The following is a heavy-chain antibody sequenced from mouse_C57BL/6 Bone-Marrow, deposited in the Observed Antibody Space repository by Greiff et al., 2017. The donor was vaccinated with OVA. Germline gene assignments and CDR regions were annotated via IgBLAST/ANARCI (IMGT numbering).Heavy chain of an antibody. CDR2: INPSDSYT. Sequence: QVQLQQPGAELVMPGASVKLSCKASGYTFPSSWMHWVKQRPDQGLEWMGKINPSDSYTTSNQKLKGKSTLTVDTSSSTAYMQLRSLTSEDSAVYYCARGEIYDGYYFDYWGQGTTLTVSS. V-gene: IGHV1-69*01. CDR1: GYTFPSSW. D-gene: IGHD2-3*01. CDR3: ARGEIYDGYYFDY. J-gene: IGHJ2*01.